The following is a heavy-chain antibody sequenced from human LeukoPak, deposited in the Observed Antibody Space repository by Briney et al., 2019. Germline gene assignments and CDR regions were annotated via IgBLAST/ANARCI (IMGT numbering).Heavy chain of an antibody. V-gene: IGHV5-51*01. CDR1: GSRFTSYW. Sequence: GESLKISCNGSGSRFTSYWIGWVRQMPGKGLEGMGIIYPGDSDTRYSPSFQGQVTISADKYISTAVLPWSSLMASDTAMYYCARWGGGDGGFDYWGQGTLVTVSS. J-gene: IGHJ4*02. D-gene: IGHD2-21*01. CDR3: ARWGGGDGGFDY. CDR2: IYPGDSDT.